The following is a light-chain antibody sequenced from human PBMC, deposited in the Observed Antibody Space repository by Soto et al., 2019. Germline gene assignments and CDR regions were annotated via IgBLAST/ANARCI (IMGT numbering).Light chain of an antibody. CDR3: HVWDSSSDV. V-gene: IGLV3-21*02. CDR2: DDD. CDR1: NIGSKS. J-gene: IGLJ2*01. Sequence: SYELTQPPSVSVAPGQTARITCGGNNIGSKSVHWYQQKPGQAPVPVVHDDDDRPSGIPERFSGSNSGNTATLTISRVEAGDEADYYCHVWDSSSDVFGGGTKLTVL.